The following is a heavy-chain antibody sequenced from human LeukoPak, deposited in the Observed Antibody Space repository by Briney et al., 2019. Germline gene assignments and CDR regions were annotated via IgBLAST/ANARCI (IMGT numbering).Heavy chain of an antibody. J-gene: IGHJ4*02. CDR2: INHSGST. V-gene: IGHV4-34*01. D-gene: IGHD3-22*01. CDR1: GGSFSGYY. CDR3: ARRGLLRPLDY. Sequence: SETLSLTCAVYGGSFSGYYWSWIRQPPGKGLEWIGEINHSGSTNYNPSLKSRVTTSVDTSKNQFSLRLGSVTAADTAVYYCARRGLLRPLDYWGQGTLVTVSS.